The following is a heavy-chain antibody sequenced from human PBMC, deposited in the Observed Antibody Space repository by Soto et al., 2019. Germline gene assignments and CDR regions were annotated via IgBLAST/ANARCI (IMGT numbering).Heavy chain of an antibody. D-gene: IGHD2-21*02. CDR3: TRDGVVVVTGVIY. Sequence: GGSLRLSCTASGFTFGDYAMSWFRQAPGKGLEWVGFIRSKAYGGTTEYAASVKGRFTISRDDSKSIAYLQMNSLKTEDTAVYYCTRDGVVVVTGVIYSGQRSLVTVSS. CDR1: GFTFGDYA. CDR2: IRSKAYGGTT. J-gene: IGHJ4*02. V-gene: IGHV3-49*03.